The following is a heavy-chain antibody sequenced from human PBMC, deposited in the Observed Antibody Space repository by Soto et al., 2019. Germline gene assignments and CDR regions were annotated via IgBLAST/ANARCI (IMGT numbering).Heavy chain of an antibody. CDR1: GFTFRNYG. J-gene: IGHJ3*02. D-gene: IGHD4-17*01. CDR3: YKGGEYTYVTNDAFDI. CDR2: ITDDGSNT. V-gene: IGHV3-30*18. Sequence: QVQLVESGGGVVQPGGSLRLSCAASGFTFRNYGMHWVRQAPGKGLEWVSVITDDGSNTYNADSVKGQFTISRDNSKNTMNVHMNMLSARDEALYECYKGGEYTYVTNDAFDIWGQGTMVNVSS.